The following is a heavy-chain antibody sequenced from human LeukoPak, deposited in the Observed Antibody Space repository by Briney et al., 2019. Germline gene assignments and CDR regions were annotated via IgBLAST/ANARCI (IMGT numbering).Heavy chain of an antibody. D-gene: IGHD2-15*01. CDR2: IWYDGSNK. CDR3: AKDLDRYCSGGSCGYFDY. CDR1: GFTSSSYG. Sequence: SGGSLRLSCAASGFTSSSYGMHWVRQAPGKGLEWVAVIWYDGSNKYYADSVKGRFTISRDNSKNTLYLQMNSLRAEDTAVYYCAKDLDRYCSGGSCGYFDYWGQGTLVTVSS. V-gene: IGHV3-33*06. J-gene: IGHJ4*02.